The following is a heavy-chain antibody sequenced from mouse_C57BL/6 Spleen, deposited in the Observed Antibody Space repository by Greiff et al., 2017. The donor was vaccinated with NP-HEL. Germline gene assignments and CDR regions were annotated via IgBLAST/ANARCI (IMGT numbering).Heavy chain of an antibody. D-gene: IGHD1-1*01. CDR1: GYTFTSYW. CDR3: ARSGDYGSSLYYFDY. J-gene: IGHJ2*01. CDR2: IDPSDSYT. V-gene: IGHV1-69*01. Sequence: QVQLQQPGAELVMPGASVKLSCKASGYTFTSYWMHWVKQRPGQGLEWIGEIDPSDSYTNYNQKFKGKSTLTVDKSSSTAYMQLSSLTSEDSSVYYCARSGDYGSSLYYFDYWGQGTTLTVSS.